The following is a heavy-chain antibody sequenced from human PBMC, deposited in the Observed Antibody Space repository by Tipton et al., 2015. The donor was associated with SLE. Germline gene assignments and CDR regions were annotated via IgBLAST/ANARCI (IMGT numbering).Heavy chain of an antibody. V-gene: IGHV4-4*07. D-gene: IGHD6-19*01. CDR1: GGALSGHY. Sequence: TLSLTCTVSGGALSGHYWSWIRQPAGKGLEWIGRIYTSGSTKYKPSLNSRVTISVDTSKNQFSLKLSSVTAADTAVYYCARDRRRGWSYWYFDLWGRGTLVTVSS. J-gene: IGHJ2*01. CDR2: IYTSGST. CDR3: ARDRRRGWSYWYFDL.